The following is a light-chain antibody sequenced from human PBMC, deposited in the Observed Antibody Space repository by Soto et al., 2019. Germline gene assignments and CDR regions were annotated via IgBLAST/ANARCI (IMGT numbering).Light chain of an antibody. J-gene: IGLJ1*01. CDR2: DVS. Sequence: QSVLAQPASVSGSRGQSIPISCTGTSSDVGRYNYVSWFQQHPGKVPKLIIYDVSNWPSGVSDRFSGSKSGNTASLTISGLHPEDEADYYCSSFTSSSTFVFGTGTKVTVL. V-gene: IGLV2-14*03. CDR1: SSDVGRYNY. CDR3: SSFTSSSTFV.